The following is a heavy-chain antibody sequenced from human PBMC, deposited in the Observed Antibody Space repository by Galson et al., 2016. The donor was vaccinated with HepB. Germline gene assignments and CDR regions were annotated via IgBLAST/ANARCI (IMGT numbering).Heavy chain of an antibody. J-gene: IGHJ4*02. CDR3: ASDSGSYYPDY. V-gene: IGHV1-18*01. CDR2: INAYNGET. Sequence: SVKVSCKASGYTFNTKGITWVRQAPGQGLEWMGWINAYNGETNYAQKLQARVIMTTDTSTSTAYMELTSLTSDDTAVYYCASDSGSYYPDYWGQGTLGTVSS. CDR1: GYTFNTKG. D-gene: IGHD1-26*01.